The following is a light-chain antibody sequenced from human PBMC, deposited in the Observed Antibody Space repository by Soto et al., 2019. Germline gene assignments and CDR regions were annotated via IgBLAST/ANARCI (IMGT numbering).Light chain of an antibody. J-gene: IGKJ5*01. Sequence: EIVLTQSPATLSLSPGERATLSCRASQSISDYLAWYQQKPGQAPSLLIYGASTRATGIPDRFSGSGSGTHFTLTISRLEPGDFAVYYCQHFGGTTFTFGQGIRLEIK. CDR2: GAS. CDR3: QHFGGTTFT. V-gene: IGKV3-20*01. CDR1: QSISDY.